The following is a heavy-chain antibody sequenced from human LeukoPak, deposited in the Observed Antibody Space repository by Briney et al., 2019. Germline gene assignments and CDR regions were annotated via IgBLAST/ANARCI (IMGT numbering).Heavy chain of an antibody. D-gene: IGHD6-19*01. J-gene: IGHJ6*03. CDR1: GYIFTNYY. V-gene: IGHV1-46*01. Sequence: ASVKVSCKASGYIFTNYYMHWVRQAPGGGLEWMGIINPTGGSTSYAQKFQGRVTMTRDTSTSTVYMELRSLRSEDTAVYYCASLAVAGTSYYYMDVWGKGTTVTVSS. CDR2: INPTGGST. CDR3: ASLAVAGTSYYYMDV.